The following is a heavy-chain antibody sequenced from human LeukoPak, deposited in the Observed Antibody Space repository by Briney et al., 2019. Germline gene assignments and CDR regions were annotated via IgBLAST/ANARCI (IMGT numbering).Heavy chain of an antibody. CDR2: INHGGST. Sequence: SETLSLTCAVYGGSFSGYSWTWIRQPPGEGLEWIGEINHGGSTNYNPSLKSRVTISVDTSKNQLSLNLNSVTAADTAVYYCARGRYCGSTSCPPGPYWGQGTLVTVSS. D-gene: IGHD2-2*01. CDR1: GGSFSGYS. J-gene: IGHJ4*02. V-gene: IGHV4-34*01. CDR3: ARGRYCGSTSCPPGPY.